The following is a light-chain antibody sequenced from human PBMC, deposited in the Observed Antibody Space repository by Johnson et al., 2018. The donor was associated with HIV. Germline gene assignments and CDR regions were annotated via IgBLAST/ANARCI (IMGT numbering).Light chain of an antibody. J-gene: IGLJ1*01. Sequence: QSVLTQPPSVSAAPGQKVTISCSGSSSNIGNNYVSWYQQLPGTAPKLLIYENNKRPSGIPDRFSGSKSGTSATLGITGLQTGDEADYYCGTWDSSLRVSYVFGTGTKVTV. CDR1: SSNIGNNY. V-gene: IGLV1-51*02. CDR3: GTWDSSLRVSYV. CDR2: ENN.